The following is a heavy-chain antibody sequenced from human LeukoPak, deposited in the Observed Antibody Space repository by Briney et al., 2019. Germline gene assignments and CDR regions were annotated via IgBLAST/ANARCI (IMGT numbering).Heavy chain of an antibody. D-gene: IGHD1-1*01. CDR3: ARGVMGLERRRGAFDI. J-gene: IGHJ3*02. V-gene: IGHV4-39*01. CDR2: IYYSGST. Sequence: SETLSLTCTVSGGSISSSSYYWGWIRQPPGKGLEWIGSIYYSGSTYYNPSLKSRVTISVDTSKNQFSLKLSSVTAADTAVYYCARGVMGLERRRGAFDIWGQGTMVTVSS. CDR1: GGSISSSSYY.